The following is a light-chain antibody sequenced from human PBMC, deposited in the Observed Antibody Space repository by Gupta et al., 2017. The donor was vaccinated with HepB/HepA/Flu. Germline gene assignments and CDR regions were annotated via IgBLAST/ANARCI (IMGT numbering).Light chain of an antibody. V-gene: IGLV1-44*01. CDR3: AAGDEGHSVV. CDR2: SNT. CDR1: TANIGTKS. J-gene: IGLJ2*01. Sequence: QSQLTQPPSASGTPGQRVTISCCGSTANIGTKSVIWYQQCPGSAPKLLIYSNTRRPAGVPDRFSGSKSGSSASLAISGLQAEDEADYFCAAGDEGHSVVFGGGTRLTVL.